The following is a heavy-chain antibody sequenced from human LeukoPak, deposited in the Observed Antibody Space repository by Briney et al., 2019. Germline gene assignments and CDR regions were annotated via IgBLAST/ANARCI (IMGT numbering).Heavy chain of an antibody. Sequence: SETLSLTCTVSADSISTYYWSWIRQPAGKGLGWIGRVHASGDINYNPSLKSRVTISTDQSKNQFSLHLNSMTAADTAVYYCARGGRNSRVQFDYWGQGMLVTVSS. J-gene: IGHJ4*02. CDR2: VHASGDI. V-gene: IGHV4-4*07. D-gene: IGHD3-16*01. CDR1: ADSISTYY. CDR3: ARGGRNSRVQFDY.